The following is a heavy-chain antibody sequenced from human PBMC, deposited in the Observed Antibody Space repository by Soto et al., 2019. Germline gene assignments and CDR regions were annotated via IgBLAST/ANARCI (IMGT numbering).Heavy chain of an antibody. J-gene: IGHJ6*02. D-gene: IGHD2-2*01. CDR1: GFSLSNARMG. Sequence: QVTLKESGPVLVKPTETLTLTCTVSGFSLSNARMGVSWIRQPPGKALEWLAHIFSNDEKSYSTSLKTRLTIYKDTSQSQVVLTRTNMDTVDTATYFCARSTPAARHYYYYGMDFWGQGTTVTVSS. V-gene: IGHV2-26*01. CDR2: IFSNDEK. CDR3: ARSTPAARHYYYYGMDF.